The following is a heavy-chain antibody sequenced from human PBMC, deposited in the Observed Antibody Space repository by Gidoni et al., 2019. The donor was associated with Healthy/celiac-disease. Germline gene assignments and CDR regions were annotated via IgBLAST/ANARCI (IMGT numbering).Heavy chain of an antibody. CDR3: ATQSGVVPAAPGAYYYYYMDV. CDR1: GGSFSGYY. J-gene: IGHJ6*03. V-gene: IGHV4-34*01. Sequence: QVQLQQWGAGLLKPSETLSLTCAVYGGSFSGYYWRWIRQPPGKGLEWIGEIKHSGSTNYNPSLKSRVTISVDTSKNQFSLKLSSVTAADTAVYYCATQSGVVPAAPGAYYYYYMDVWGKGTTVTVSS. D-gene: IGHD2-2*01. CDR2: IKHSGST.